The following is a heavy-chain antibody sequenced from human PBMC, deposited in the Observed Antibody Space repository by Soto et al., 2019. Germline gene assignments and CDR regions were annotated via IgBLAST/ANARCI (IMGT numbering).Heavy chain of an antibody. CDR3: ARDPPTVVMATIHWYFDL. CDR2: ISYDGSNK. V-gene: IGHV3-30-3*01. D-gene: IGHD2-21*01. J-gene: IGHJ2*01. Sequence: QVQLVESGGGVVQPGRSLRLSCAASGFTFSSYAMHWVRQAPGKGLEWVAVISYDGSNKYYADSVKGRFTISRDNSKNTXXLQMNSLRAEDTAVYYCARDPPTVVMATIHWYFDLWGRGTLVTVSS. CDR1: GFTFSSYA.